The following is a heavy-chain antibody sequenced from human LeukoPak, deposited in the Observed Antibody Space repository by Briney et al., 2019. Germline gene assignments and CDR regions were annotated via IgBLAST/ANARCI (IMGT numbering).Heavy chain of an antibody. Sequence: GGSLRLSCAASGFMFTDHALSWVRQAPGKGLEWVSSISGSGTTTYYAESVRGRFTISRDNSKNTVYLQMNSLRANDTALYYCARVLTLWFGALDYWGQGRMVSV. V-gene: IGHV3-23*01. J-gene: IGHJ4*02. CDR2: ISGSGTTT. CDR1: GFMFTDHA. D-gene: IGHD3-10*01. CDR3: ARVLTLWFGALDY.